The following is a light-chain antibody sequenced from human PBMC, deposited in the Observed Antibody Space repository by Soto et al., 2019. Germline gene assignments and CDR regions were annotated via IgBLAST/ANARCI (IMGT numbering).Light chain of an antibody. CDR3: CSYAGTNTFV. V-gene: IGLV2-23*01. CDR1: SSDVGSYNL. J-gene: IGLJ1*01. CDR2: EGN. Sequence: QSALTQPASVSGSPGQSITISCTGTSSDVGSYNLVSWYQQHPGKAPKLMIYEGNKRPSGVSNRFSGSKSANTASLTIAGLQTEDEADYYCCSYAGTNTFVLGTGTKLTV.